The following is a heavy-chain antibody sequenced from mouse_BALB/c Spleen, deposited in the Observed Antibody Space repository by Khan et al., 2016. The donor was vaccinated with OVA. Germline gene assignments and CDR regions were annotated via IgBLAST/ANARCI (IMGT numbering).Heavy chain of an antibody. CDR3: VRPSEYPRSIES. CDR2: ITTANGNN. D-gene: IGHD3-1*01. J-gene: IGHJ1*01. Sequence: EVQLQQSGAELVKPGASVKLSCAASGFNIKGTYIHWVKQRPEQGLEWIGRITTANGNNEYAPKFQGKATMSADKSTNTPYLQLSSLTSGDTAVDYCVRPSEYPRSIESWGDGTTVTVSS. CDR1: GFNIKGTY. V-gene: IGHV14-3*02.